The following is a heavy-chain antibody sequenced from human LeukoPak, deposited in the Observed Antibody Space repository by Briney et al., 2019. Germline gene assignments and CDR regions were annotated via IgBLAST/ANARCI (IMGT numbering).Heavy chain of an antibody. CDR1: GFTFSDYY. V-gene: IGHV3-11*01. J-gene: IGHJ1*01. CDR2: ISSSGSTI. D-gene: IGHD2-2*02. CDR3: ARSTPEDIVVVPAAIPGYFQH. Sequence: GGSLRLSCAASGFTFSDYYMSWIRQAPGKGLEWVSYISSSGSTIYYADSVKGRFTISRDNAKSSLYLQMNSLRAEDTAVYYCARSTPEDIVVVPAAIPGYFQHWGQGTLVTVSS.